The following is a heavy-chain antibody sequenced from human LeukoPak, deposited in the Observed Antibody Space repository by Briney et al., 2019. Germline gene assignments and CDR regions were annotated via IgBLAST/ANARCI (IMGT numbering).Heavy chain of an antibody. Sequence: ASVKVSCKASGYTFTSSAMNWVRQAPGQGLEFMGWINTKTGTPTYAQGFTGRFVFSLDTSVSTAYLQISSLKAEDTAVYYCAREYPGIATAGTPESHFDYWGQGTLVTVSS. D-gene: IGHD6-13*01. CDR2: INTKTGTP. V-gene: IGHV7-4-1*02. J-gene: IGHJ4*02. CDR1: GYTFTSSA. CDR3: AREYPGIATAGTPESHFDY.